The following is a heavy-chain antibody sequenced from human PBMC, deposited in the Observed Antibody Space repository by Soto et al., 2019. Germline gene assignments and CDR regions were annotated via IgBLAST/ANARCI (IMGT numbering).Heavy chain of an antibody. CDR3: ARESSGYYYEYFDY. D-gene: IGHD3-22*01. CDR1: GFTFSSYA. V-gene: IGHV3-30-3*01. J-gene: IGHJ4*02. Sequence: QVQLVESGGGVVQPGRSLRLSCAASGFTFSSYAMHWVRQAPGKGLEWVAVISYDGSNKYYADSVKGRFTISRDNSKNTLYLQMNSLIAEDTAVYYCARESSGYYYEYFDYWGQGTLVTVSS. CDR2: ISYDGSNK.